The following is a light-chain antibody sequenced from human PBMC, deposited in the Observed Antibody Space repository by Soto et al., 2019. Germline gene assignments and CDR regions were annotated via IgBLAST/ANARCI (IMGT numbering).Light chain of an antibody. Sequence: EIVLTQSPGTLSLSPGERAILSCRASQSVSSTYLAWYQQRPGQAPRLLIYGASGRATGIPDRFSGSGSGTDFTLTISRLEPEDFAVYYCQQYGSSPPVTFGQGTRLEIK. CDR1: QSVSSTY. CDR3: QQYGSSPPVT. J-gene: IGKJ5*01. CDR2: GAS. V-gene: IGKV3-20*01.